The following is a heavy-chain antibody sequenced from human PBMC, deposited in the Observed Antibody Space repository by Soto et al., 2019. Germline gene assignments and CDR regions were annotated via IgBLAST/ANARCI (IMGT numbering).Heavy chain of an antibody. CDR3: ARDPRIAARPSYYYGMDV. CDR2: IIPIFGTA. D-gene: IGHD6-6*01. J-gene: IGHJ6*02. Sequence: QVQLVQSAAEVKKPGSTVKVSCKASGGTFSSYAISWVRQAPGQGLEWMGGIIPIFGTANYAQKFQGRVTITADESTSTAYMELSSLRSEDTAVYYCARDPRIAARPSYYYGMDVWGQRTTVTVSS. V-gene: IGHV1-69*01. CDR1: GGTFSSYA.